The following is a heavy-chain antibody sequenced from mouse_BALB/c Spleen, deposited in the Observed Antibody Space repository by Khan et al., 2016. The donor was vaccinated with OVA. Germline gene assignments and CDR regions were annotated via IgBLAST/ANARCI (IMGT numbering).Heavy chain of an antibody. J-gene: IGHJ3*01. CDR3: ASDGSTYTWFAY. D-gene: IGHD1-1*01. Sequence: QIQLQQSGAELAKPGASVKMSCKASGYTFTNYWMHWVKQRPGQGLEWIGYIDPTTGDPKYNQKFKDQATFTADTSASTAYMQINNLTSDDTADYYCASDGSTYTWFAYWGQGTLVTVSA. CDR2: IDPTTGDP. CDR1: GYTFTNYW. V-gene: IGHV1-7*01.